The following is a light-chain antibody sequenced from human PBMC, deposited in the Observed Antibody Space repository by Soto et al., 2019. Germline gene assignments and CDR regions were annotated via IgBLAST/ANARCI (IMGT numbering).Light chain of an antibody. J-gene: IGLJ1*01. CDR3: SSYAGSHYV. CDR2: EVS. Sequence: QSALTQPPSASGSPGQSVTISCTGTTSDVGAYNYVSWYRQHPGKAPKLMIYEVSKRPSGVPDRFSGSKSGNTASLTVSGLQAEDEADYYCSSYAGSHYVFGTGTKLTVL. V-gene: IGLV2-8*01. CDR1: TSDVGAYNY.